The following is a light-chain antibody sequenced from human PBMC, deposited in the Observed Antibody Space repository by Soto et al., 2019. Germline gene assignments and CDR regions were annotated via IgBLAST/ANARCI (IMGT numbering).Light chain of an antibody. V-gene: IGLV1-40*01. J-gene: IGLJ2*01. CDR2: GNS. CDR3: QSYDSSLGGNVV. Sequence: QSVLTQPPSVSGAPGQRVTISCTGSSSNIGAGYDVHWYQQLPGTAPKLIIYGNSNRPSGVPDRFSGSKSGTSASLAITGLQAEDEADYYCQSYDSSLGGNVVFGGGTKLTVL. CDR1: SSNIGAGYD.